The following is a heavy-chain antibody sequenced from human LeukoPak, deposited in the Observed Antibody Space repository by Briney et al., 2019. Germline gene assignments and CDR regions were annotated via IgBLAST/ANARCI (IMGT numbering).Heavy chain of an antibody. D-gene: IGHD3-22*01. J-gene: IGHJ6*03. CDR3: ARDISYYDSSGYYYVHYYYYMDV. CDR2: IIPIFGTA. V-gene: IGHV1-69*13. Sequence: SVKVSCKASGGTFSSYAISWVRQAPGQGLEWMGGIIPIFGTANYAQKFQGRVTITADESTSTAYMELSSLRSEDTAVYYCARDISYYDSSGYYYVHYYYYMDVWGKGTTVTISS. CDR1: GGTFSSYA.